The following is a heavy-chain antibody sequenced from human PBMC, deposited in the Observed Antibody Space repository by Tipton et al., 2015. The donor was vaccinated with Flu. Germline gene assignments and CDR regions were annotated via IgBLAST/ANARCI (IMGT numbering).Heavy chain of an antibody. J-gene: IGHJ5*02. CDR2: IYNTGLT. V-gene: IGHV4-39*07. CDR1: GASVNIENSY. D-gene: IGHD3-16*01. Sequence: TLSLTCTVSGASVNIENSYWVWIRKSLGRGLEWIGTIYNTGLTNYNPSLKSRVTVSLDMSKNQFSLNVSLVTAADTATYFCARGNGNSNYDNWFDPWGQGTPVTVSS. CDR3: ARGNGNSNYDNWFDP.